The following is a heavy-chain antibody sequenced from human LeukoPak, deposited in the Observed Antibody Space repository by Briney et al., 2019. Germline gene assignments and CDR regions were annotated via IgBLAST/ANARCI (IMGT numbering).Heavy chain of an antibody. J-gene: IGHJ4*02. V-gene: IGHV3-48*03. D-gene: IGHD4-17*01. Sequence: GSLRLSCAASGFTFSSYEMNWVRQAPGKGLEWVSYISSSGSTIYYADSVKGRFTISRDNAKNSLYLQMNSLRAEDTAVYYCARVGDFTVTLDYWGQGTLVTVSS. CDR1: GFTFSSYE. CDR2: ISSSGSTI. CDR3: ARVGDFTVTLDY.